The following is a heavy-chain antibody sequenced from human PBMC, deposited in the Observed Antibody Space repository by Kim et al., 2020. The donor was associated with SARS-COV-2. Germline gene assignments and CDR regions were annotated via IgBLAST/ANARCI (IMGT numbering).Heavy chain of an antibody. Sequence: SETLSLTCAVYGGSFSCYYWSWIRQPPGKGLEWIGEINHSGSTNYNPSLKSRVTISVDTSKNQFSLKLSSVTAADTAVYYCARGLWTLWYFDLWGRGTL. CDR2: INHSGST. V-gene: IGHV4-34*01. D-gene: IGHD3-3*01. J-gene: IGHJ2*01. CDR3: ARGLWTLWYFDL. CDR1: GGSFSCYY.